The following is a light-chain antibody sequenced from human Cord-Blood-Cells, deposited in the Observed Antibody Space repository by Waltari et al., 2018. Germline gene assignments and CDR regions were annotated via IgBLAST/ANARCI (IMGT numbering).Light chain of an antibody. CDR2: DAS. CDR1: QSISSW. Sequence: DIQMTQSPSTLSASVGDRVTITYRASQSISSWLAWYQQKPGKDPKLLIYDASSLERGVPSRFSGSGSGTEFTLTISSLQPYDFATYYCQQYNSYWTFGQGTKVEIK. V-gene: IGKV1-5*01. CDR3: QQYNSYWT. J-gene: IGKJ1*01.